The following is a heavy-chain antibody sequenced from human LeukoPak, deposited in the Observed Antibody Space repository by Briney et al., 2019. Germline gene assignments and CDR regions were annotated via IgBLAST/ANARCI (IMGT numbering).Heavy chain of an antibody. CDR1: GGTFSSYA. J-gene: IGHJ4*02. CDR2: IIPIFGTA. Sequence: ASVKVSFKASGGTFSSYAISWVRQAPGQGLEWMGGIIPIFGTANYAQKFQGRVTITADESTSTAYMELSSLRSEDTAVYYCASIAAAGRGDYWGQGTLVTVSS. D-gene: IGHD6-13*01. V-gene: IGHV1-69*13. CDR3: ASIAAAGRGDY.